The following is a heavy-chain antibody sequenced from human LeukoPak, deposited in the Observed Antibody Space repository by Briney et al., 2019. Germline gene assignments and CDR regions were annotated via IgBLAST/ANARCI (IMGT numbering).Heavy chain of an antibody. CDR1: GGSFSDHY. CDR2: IDHRGST. CDR3: ARRTPQMTTNEYALDI. J-gene: IGHJ3*02. Sequence: SETLCLTCALYGGSFSDHYWSWIRQPPGKGLEWIGEIDHRGSTHYNASLMSRVTMSIDASNNHFSLKLRSVTAADTAVYYCARRTPQMTTNEYALDIWGQGTMVTVSS. D-gene: IGHD5-24*01. V-gene: IGHV4-34*01.